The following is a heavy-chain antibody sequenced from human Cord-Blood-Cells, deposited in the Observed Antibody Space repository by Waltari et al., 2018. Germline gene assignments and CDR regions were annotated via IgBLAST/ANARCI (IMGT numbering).Heavy chain of an antibody. CDR1: GYTFTGYY. CDR3: ARSFFTGDPPAFDY. D-gene: IGHD7-27*01. Sequence: QVQLVQSGAEVKKPGASVKVSCKASGYTFTGYYMHWVRQAPGQGLEWMAWINPHSGGTNYAQKFQGRVTMTRDTSISTAYMELSRLRSDDTAVYYCARSFFTGDPPAFDYWGQGTLVTVSS. CDR2: INPHSGGT. V-gene: IGHV1-2*02. J-gene: IGHJ4*02.